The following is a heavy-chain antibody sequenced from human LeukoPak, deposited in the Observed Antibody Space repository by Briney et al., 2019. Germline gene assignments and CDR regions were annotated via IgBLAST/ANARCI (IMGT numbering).Heavy chain of an antibody. D-gene: IGHD5-12*01. CDR2: IKKDGSET. Sequence: GGSLRLSCAASGLTFGTSWMSWVRQVPGKGLEWVANIKKDGSETYYVDSVKGRFTISRDNAKNSLYLQMNSLRAEDTAMYYCARGRYSGTTYYFDYWGQGTLVTVSS. J-gene: IGHJ4*02. CDR3: ARGRYSGTTYYFDY. V-gene: IGHV3-7*03. CDR1: GLTFGTSW.